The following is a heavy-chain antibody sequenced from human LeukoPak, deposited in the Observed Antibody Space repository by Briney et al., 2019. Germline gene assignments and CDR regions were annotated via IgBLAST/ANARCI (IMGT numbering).Heavy chain of an antibody. D-gene: IGHD6-19*01. V-gene: IGHV4-34*01. CDR2: INHSGST. Sequence: SETLSLTCAVYGGSFSGYYWSWIRQPPGKGLEWIGEINHSGSTNYNPSLKSRVTISVDTSKNQFSLKLSSVTAADTAVYYCARRNSSGWYPPPYWGQGTLVTVSS. CDR1: GGSFSGYY. CDR3: ARRNSSGWYPPPY. J-gene: IGHJ4*02.